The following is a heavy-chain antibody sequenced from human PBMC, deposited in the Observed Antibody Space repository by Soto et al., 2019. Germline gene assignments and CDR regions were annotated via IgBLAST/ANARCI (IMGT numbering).Heavy chain of an antibody. CDR3: AKDTVLLWFGELFLGWFDP. D-gene: IGHD3-10*01. CDR2: ISGSGGST. CDR1: GLTFNTNY. Sequence: GGSLRLSCEASGLTFNTNYMNWVRQAPGKGLEWVSAISGSGGSTYYADSVKGRFTISRDNSKNTLYLQMNSLRAEDTAVYYCAKDTVLLWFGELFLGWFDPWGQGTLVTVSS. J-gene: IGHJ5*02. V-gene: IGHV3-23*01.